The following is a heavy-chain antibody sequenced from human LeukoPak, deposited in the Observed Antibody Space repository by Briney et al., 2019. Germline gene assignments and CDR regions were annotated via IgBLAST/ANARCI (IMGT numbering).Heavy chain of an antibody. V-gene: IGHV4-59*11. CDR1: GGSISSHY. D-gene: IGHD4/OR15-4a*01. Sequence: PSETLSLTCTVSGGSISSHYWSWIRQPPGKGLEWIGYIHYSGSTSYNPSLKSRVTISVDTSKNQFSLKLTSVTSADTAVYYCARDAGATAYWGQGALVTVSS. J-gene: IGHJ4*02. CDR3: ARDAGATAY. CDR2: IHYSGST.